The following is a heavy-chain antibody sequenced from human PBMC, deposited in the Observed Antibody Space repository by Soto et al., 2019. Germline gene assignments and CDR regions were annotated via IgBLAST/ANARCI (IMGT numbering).Heavy chain of an antibody. CDR3: AKETVVVTYYYYGMDV. CDR2: ISYDGSNK. D-gene: IGHD3-22*01. Sequence: ESGGGVVQPGRSLRLSCAASGFTFSSYGMHWVRQAPGKGLEWVAVISYDGSNKYYADSVKGRFTISRDNSKNTLYLQMNSQRAEDTAVYYCAKETVVVTYYYYGMDVWGQGTTVTVSS. CDR1: GFTFSSYG. V-gene: IGHV3-30*18. J-gene: IGHJ6*02.